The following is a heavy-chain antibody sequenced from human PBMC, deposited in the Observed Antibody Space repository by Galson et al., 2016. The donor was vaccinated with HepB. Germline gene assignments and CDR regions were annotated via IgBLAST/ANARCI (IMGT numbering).Heavy chain of an antibody. D-gene: IGHD6-19*01. CDR1: GYRFTTYW. CDR3: GRIGYSSGHDY. J-gene: IGHJ4*02. V-gene: IGHV5-51*01. CDR2: IYPGDSET. Sequence: KKPGESLKISCQGSGYRFTTYWIGWVRQMPGIGLEWMGIIYPGDSETKYSPSFQGQVTISVDKSISTVYLQWSGLKASDTAMYYCGRIGYSSGHDYWGQGALVTVSS.